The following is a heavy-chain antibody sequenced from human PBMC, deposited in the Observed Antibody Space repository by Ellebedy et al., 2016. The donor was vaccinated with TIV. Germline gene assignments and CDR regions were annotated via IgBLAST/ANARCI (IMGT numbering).Heavy chain of an antibody. CDR1: GYTFTSYH. D-gene: IGHD2-2*01. CDR3: ARGYAEHDY. CDR2: INPSGGSI. V-gene: IGHV1-46*01. Sequence: ASVKVSCXASGYTFTSYHMHWVRQPPGQGRVWMGMINPSGGSINYAQKFQGRVTMTRDTSTSTVYMELSSLRSDDTAVYYCARGYAEHDYWGQGTLVTVSS. J-gene: IGHJ4*02.